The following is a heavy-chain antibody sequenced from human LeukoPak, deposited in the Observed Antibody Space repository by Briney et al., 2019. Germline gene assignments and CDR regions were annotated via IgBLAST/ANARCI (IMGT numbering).Heavy chain of an antibody. D-gene: IGHD3-22*01. CDR1: GGSLTSGGYY. V-gene: IGHV4-61*02. J-gene: IGHJ5*02. CDR2: IHTSGSA. Sequence: SETLSLTCTVSGGSLTSGGYYGTWIRQPAGKGLEWLGRIHTSGSANYIPSLKSRVAISLDTSKNQFSLKLSSVTAADTAVYYCVRGRYYYDTSGYVVWLDPWGQGTLVTVSS. CDR3: VRGRYYYDTSGYVVWLDP.